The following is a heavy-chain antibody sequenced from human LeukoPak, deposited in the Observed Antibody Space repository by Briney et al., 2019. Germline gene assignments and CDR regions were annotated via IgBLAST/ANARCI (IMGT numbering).Heavy chain of an antibody. J-gene: IGHJ6*03. CDR1: GGSISSGSYY. Sequence: PSETLSLTCTVSGGSISSGSYYWSWIRQPAGKGLEWIGRIYTSGSTNYNPSLKSRVTISVDTSKNQFSLKVSSVTAADTAVYYCARVFDSGSQAYFYYMDVWGKGTTVTIFS. CDR2: IYTSGST. V-gene: IGHV4-61*02. CDR3: ARVFDSGSQAYFYYMDV. D-gene: IGHD3-10*01.